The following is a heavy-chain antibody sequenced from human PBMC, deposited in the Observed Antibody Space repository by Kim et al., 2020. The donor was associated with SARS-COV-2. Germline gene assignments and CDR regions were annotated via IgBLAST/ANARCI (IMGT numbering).Heavy chain of an antibody. CDR2: INAGNGNT. CDR1: GYTFTSYA. J-gene: IGHJ4*02. CDR3: ARDTHTVMYYFDY. V-gene: IGHV1-3*01. Sequence: ASVKVSCKASGYTFTSYAMHWVRQAPVQRLEWIGWINAGNGNTKYSQKFQGRVTITRDTSASTAYMELSSLRSEDTAVYYCARDTHTVMYYFDYWGQGTLVTVSS. D-gene: IGHD4-17*01.